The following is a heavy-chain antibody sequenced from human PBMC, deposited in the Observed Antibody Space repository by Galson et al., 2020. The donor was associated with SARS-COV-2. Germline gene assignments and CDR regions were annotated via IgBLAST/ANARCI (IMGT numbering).Heavy chain of an antibody. CDR3: ARVPTIFGVVIIRRDDAFDI. D-gene: IGHD3-3*01. Sequence: ASVKVSCKASGYTFTSYGISWVRQAPGQGLEWMGWISAYNGNTNYAQKLQGRVTMTTDTSTRTAYMELRSLRSDDTAVYYCARVPTIFGVVIIRRDDAFDIWGQGTMVTVSS. CDR1: GYTFTSYG. CDR2: ISAYNGNT. J-gene: IGHJ3*02. V-gene: IGHV1-18*04.